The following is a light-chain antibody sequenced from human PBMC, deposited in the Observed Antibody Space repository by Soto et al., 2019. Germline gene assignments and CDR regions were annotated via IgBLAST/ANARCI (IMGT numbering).Light chain of an antibody. CDR1: SSDVGSYNL. J-gene: IGLJ7*01. CDR3: CSYAGSAV. CDR2: EVS. Sequence: QSALTQPASVSGSPGQSLTISCTGTSSDVGSYNLVSWYQQHPGKAPKLMIYEVSKRPSGVSNRFSGSKSGNTASLTISGLQAEDEADYYCCSYAGSAVFGGGTQLTVL. V-gene: IGLV2-23*02.